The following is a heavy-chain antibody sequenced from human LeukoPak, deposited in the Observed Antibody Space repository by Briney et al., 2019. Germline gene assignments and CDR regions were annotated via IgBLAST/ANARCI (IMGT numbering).Heavy chain of an antibody. CDR1: GFTFSSYA. CDR2: ISYDGNNK. J-gene: IGHJ6*03. V-gene: IGHV3-30-3*01. CDR3: ARVGADIVVVPAAKTPGYYYMDV. D-gene: IGHD2-2*01. Sequence: GGSLRLSCAVSGFTFSSYAMHWVRQAPGKGLEWVAVISYDGNNKYYADSVKGRFTISRDNSKNTLYLQMNSLRAEDTAVYYCARVGADIVVVPAAKTPGYYYMDVWGKGTTVTVSS.